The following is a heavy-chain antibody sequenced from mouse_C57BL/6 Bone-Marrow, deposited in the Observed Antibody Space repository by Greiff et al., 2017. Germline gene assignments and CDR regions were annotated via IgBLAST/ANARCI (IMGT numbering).Heavy chain of an antibody. Sequence: EVMLVESGGDLVKPGGSLKLSCAASGFTFSSYGMSWVRQTPDKRLEWVATISSGGSYTYYPDSVQGRFTISRDNAKNTLYLRMSSLKSVDTATYYCVRQETGVFYYAMDYWGQGNSVTLSS. CDR1: GFTFSSYG. J-gene: IGHJ4*01. CDR2: ISSGGSYT. CDR3: VRQETGVFYYAMDY. D-gene: IGHD4-1*01. V-gene: IGHV5-6*01.